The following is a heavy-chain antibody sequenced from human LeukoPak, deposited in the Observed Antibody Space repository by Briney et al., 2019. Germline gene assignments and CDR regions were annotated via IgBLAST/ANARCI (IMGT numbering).Heavy chain of an antibody. D-gene: IGHD3-10*01. Sequence: GGSLRLSCAASGFTFSSYWMNWVRQAPGKGLVWVSRIASDGSSTTYADSVKGRFSISRDNSKNTLYLQMNSLRAENTAVYYCARVFIGDISGDYFDYWGQGTLVTVSS. CDR2: IASDGSST. V-gene: IGHV3-74*01. CDR1: GFTFSSYW. CDR3: ARVFIGDISGDYFDY. J-gene: IGHJ4*02.